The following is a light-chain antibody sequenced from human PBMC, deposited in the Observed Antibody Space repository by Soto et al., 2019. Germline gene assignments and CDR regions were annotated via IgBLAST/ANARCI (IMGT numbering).Light chain of an antibody. V-gene: IGKV3-11*01. CDR2: DAS. CDR1: QSVSSN. CDR3: QQRSNWPT. Sequence: EIVMTQSPASLSVSPGERVTLSCRASQSVSSNLAWYQQKPGQAPSLLIYDASNRATGIPARFSGSGSGTDFTLTIRSLEPEDFAVYDCQQRSNWPTFGQGTRLEIK. J-gene: IGKJ5*01.